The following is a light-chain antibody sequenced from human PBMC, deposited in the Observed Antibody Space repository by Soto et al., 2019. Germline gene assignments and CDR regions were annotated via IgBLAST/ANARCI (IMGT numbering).Light chain of an antibody. V-gene: IGLV1-40*01. CDR3: HSYDSSLSGWV. Sequence: QSVLTQPPSVSGAPGQRVTISCTGSSSNIGAGYDVHWYQQLPGTAPKLLIYGNNNRPSGVPDRFSGSKSGTSASLAITGLQAEEEADYYCHSYDSSLSGWVFGGGTKLTVL. CDR2: GNN. J-gene: IGLJ3*02. CDR1: SSNIGAGYD.